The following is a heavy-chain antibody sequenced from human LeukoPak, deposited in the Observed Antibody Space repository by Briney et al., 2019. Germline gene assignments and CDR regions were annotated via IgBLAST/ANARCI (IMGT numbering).Heavy chain of an antibody. CDR1: GFTVSSNY. CDR3: ARGRHMSGSYWGSLTIGGADYAFDI. CDR2: IYSGGST. D-gene: IGHD1-26*01. V-gene: IGHV3-66*01. J-gene: IGHJ3*02. Sequence: GGSLRLSCAASGFTVSSNYMSWVRQAPGKGLEWVSLIYSGGSTYYSDSVKGRFTISRDKSKDSLFLHMNSLRAEDTAVYYCARGRHMSGSYWGSLTIGGADYAFDIWGQGTMVTVSS.